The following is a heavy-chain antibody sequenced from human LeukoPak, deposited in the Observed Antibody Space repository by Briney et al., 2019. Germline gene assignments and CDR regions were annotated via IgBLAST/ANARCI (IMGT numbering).Heavy chain of an antibody. D-gene: IGHD2-2*01. CDR3: ARGPGGFDI. Sequence: PGGSLRLSCVASGFMFSSYWMNWVRQAPGKGLVWVSRINSDGSSTSYADSVKGRFTISRDNAKNTLFLQMNSLRAEDTAVYYCARGPGGFDIWGQGTMVTVSS. J-gene: IGHJ3*02. CDR2: INSDGSST. V-gene: IGHV3-74*01. CDR1: GFMFSSYW.